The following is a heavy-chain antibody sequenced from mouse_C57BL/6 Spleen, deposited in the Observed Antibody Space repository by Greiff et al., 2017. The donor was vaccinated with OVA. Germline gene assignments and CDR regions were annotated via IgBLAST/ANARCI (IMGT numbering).Heavy chain of an antibody. D-gene: IGHD4-1*01. CDR2: IYPGSGST. J-gene: IGHJ4*01. CDR1: GYTFTSYW. CDR3: ARGGLGRNDAMDY. V-gene: IGHV1-55*01. Sequence: VQLQQPGAELVKPGASVKMSCKASGYTFTSYWITWVKQRPGQGLEWIGDIYPGSGSTNYNEKFKSKATLTVDTSSSTAYMQLSSLTSEDSAVDDCARGGLGRNDAMDYWGQGTSVTVSS.